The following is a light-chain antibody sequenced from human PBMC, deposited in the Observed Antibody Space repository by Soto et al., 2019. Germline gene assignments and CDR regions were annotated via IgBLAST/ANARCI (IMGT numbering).Light chain of an antibody. CDR3: SSYTSSSTGV. CDR1: SSDVGGYNY. J-gene: IGLJ2*01. CDR2: DVS. V-gene: IGLV2-14*01. Sequence: QSALTQPASVSGSPGQSITISCTGNSSDVGGYNYVSWYQQHPGKAPKLMIYDVSNRPSGVSNRFSGSKSGNTASLTISGLQAEDEAHYYCSSYTSSSTGVFGGGTQLTVL.